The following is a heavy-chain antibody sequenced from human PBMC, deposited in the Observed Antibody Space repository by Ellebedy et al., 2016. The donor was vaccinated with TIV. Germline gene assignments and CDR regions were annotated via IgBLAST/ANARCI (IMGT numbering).Heavy chain of an antibody. V-gene: IGHV3-11*01. D-gene: IGHD2/OR15-2a*01. Sequence: GESLKISCSASGFPFNIYAMSWIRPAPGKGLEWISYISDTGSITHYRDSVKGRFTVSRDNAKNSLYLQMSSLRAEDTAVYYCARGVLSGYWGQGTLVTVSS. CDR2: ISDTGSIT. CDR1: GFPFNIYA. CDR3: ARGVLSGY. J-gene: IGHJ4*02.